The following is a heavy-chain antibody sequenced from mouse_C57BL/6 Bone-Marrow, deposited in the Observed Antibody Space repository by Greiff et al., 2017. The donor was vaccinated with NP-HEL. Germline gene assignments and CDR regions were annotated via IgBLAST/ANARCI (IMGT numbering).Heavy chain of an antibody. CDR3: ERGNDCDSDVAC. CDR2: INPSNGGT. J-gene: IGHJ3*01. Sequence: QVQLQQPGTELVKPGASVKLSCKASGYTFTSYWMHWVKQRPGQGLEWIGNINPSNGGTNYNEKFKCKATLTVDKSSSTAYLQLSSLTSEDSAVFSYERGNDCDSDVACWGKGTMVTVAA. V-gene: IGHV1-53*01. D-gene: IGHD2-12*01. CDR1: GYTFTSYW.